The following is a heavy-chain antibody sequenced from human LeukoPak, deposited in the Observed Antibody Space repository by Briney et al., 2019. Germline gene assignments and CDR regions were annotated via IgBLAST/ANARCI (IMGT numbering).Heavy chain of an antibody. CDR3: ARLAGHTAMDH. CDR1: GYSFTSYL. D-gene: IGHD5-18*01. V-gene: IGHV5-51*01. CDR2: IYSGDSDT. Sequence: GESPKIPCQGSGYSFTSYLIGRVRQIPGEGLGLMGIIYSGDSDTRYSPSFQGQVTISADKSISTAYLQWSSLKDSDTDMYYCARLAGHTAMDHWGQGTLVTVSS. J-gene: IGHJ4*02.